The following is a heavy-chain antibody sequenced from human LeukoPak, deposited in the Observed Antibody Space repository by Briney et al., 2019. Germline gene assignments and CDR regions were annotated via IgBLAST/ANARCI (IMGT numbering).Heavy chain of an antibody. Sequence: GGSLRLSCTASGFTFNYYAMHWVRQAPGKGLESVAVISYDGAKEYYAGSVKGRFTISRDNSKNALYLQMNSLRGDDSAVYYCARDENDFCSGYPDYWGQGTLVTVSP. CDR2: ISYDGAKE. J-gene: IGHJ4*02. CDR1: GFTFNYYA. D-gene: IGHD3-3*01. CDR3: ARDENDFCSGYPDY. V-gene: IGHV3-30-3*01.